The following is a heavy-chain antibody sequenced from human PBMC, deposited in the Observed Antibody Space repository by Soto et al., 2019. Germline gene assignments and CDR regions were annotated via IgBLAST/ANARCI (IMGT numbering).Heavy chain of an antibody. D-gene: IGHD2-21*02. V-gene: IGHV4-4*02. CDR1: GGTVASSHW. J-gene: IGHJ5*02. Sequence: QVQPQESGPRLVKPSGSLSLTCGVSGGTVASSHWWSWVRQSPGGGLEWIGNVYHTGDTNFNPSLQSRVTISVDKSNNQFSLRLNSLTAADTAVYFCAREIVTAGGNNYFDPWGPGTLVTVSS. CDR2: VYHTGDT. CDR3: AREIVTAGGNNYFDP.